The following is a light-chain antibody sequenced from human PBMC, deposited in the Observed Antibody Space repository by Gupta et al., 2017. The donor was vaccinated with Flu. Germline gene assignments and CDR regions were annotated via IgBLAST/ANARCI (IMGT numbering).Light chain of an antibody. CDR2: DAS. Sequence: ERPTLSCRASQSVGKSLAWYQQKPGQAPRLIISDASYRATGIPARFSGSGSGTDFTLTISSLEPEDFATYYCQQRANWPPLTFGGGTKVEI. CDR3: QQRANWPPLT. J-gene: IGKJ4*01. CDR1: QSVGKS. V-gene: IGKV3-11*01.